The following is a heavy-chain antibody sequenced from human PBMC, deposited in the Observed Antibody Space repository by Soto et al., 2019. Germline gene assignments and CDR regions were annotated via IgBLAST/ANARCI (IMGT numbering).Heavy chain of an antibody. CDR3: ARDSSYTYTSFGVSFHF. D-gene: IGHD3-3*01. Sequence: ASVKVSCKASGYTFTSYDVTWVRQAPGQGLEWMGWMNPNSGNTGYAQKFQGRVTMTRDTSISTAYMELRSLTTDDTAVYYCARDSSYTYTSFGVSFHFWGKGPLVTLSS. CDR1: GYTFTSYD. J-gene: IGHJ4*02. V-gene: IGHV1-8*01. CDR2: MNPNSGNT.